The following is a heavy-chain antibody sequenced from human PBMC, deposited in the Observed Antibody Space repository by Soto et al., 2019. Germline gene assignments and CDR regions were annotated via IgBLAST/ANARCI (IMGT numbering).Heavy chain of an antibody. D-gene: IGHD3-3*01. J-gene: IGHJ6*02. V-gene: IGHV4-30-4*01. CDR2: IYYSGST. CDR1: GGSITSGVYY. Sequence: SETLSLTCPVSGGSITSGVYYWSWIRQPPGKGLEWIGYIYYSGSTYYNPSLKSRVTISVDTSKNQFSLKLSSVTAADTAVYYCARDLYDLNSYYYGMDVWGQGTTVT. CDR3: ARDLYDLNSYYYGMDV.